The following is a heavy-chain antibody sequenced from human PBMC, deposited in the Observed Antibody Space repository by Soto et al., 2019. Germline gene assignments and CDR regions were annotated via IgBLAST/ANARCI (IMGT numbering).Heavy chain of an antibody. J-gene: IGHJ4*02. CDR1: GGSISSYY. Sequence: SETLSLTCTVSGGSISSYYWSWIRQPPGKGLEWIGYIYYSGSTNYNPSLKSRVTVSVDTSKNQFSLKLSSVTAADTAVYYCARGVLMVYAIDYWGQGTLVTVSS. CDR2: IYYSGST. D-gene: IGHD2-8*01. V-gene: IGHV4-59*01. CDR3: ARGVLMVYAIDY.